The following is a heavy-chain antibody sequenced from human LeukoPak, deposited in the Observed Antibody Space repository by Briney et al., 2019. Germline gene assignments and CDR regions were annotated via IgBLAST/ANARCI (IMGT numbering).Heavy chain of an antibody. D-gene: IGHD2-15*01. CDR1: GGSISSGSYY. Sequence: SETLSLTCTVSGGSISSGSYYWSWIRQPAGKGLEWIGRIYTSGSTNYNPSLKSRVTISVDTSKNQFSLKLSSVTASDTAVYYCARLDCNADSCYNYWGLGALITVSS. CDR2: IYTSGST. J-gene: IGHJ4*02. V-gene: IGHV4-61*02. CDR3: ARLDCNADSCYNY.